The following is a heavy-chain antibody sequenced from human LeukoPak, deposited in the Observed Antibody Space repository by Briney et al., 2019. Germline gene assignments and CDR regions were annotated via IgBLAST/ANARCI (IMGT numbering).Heavy chain of an antibody. V-gene: IGHV4-59*01. D-gene: IGHD5-18*01. CDR1: GGSISRFY. Sequence: SETLSLTCTVSGGSISRFYWSWIRQPPGKGLEWIGYMYHSGTPHYNPSLQSRVTISVDMSKNQISLRVSSVTVADTAVYYCARVRGQLWPPDYWGQGTLVTVSS. CDR3: ARVRGQLWPPDY. J-gene: IGHJ4*02. CDR2: MYHSGTP.